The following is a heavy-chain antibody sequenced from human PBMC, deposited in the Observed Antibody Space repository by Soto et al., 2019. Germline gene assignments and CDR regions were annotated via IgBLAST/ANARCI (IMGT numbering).Heavy chain of an antibody. J-gene: IGHJ6*02. Sequence: QVQLVESGGGVVQPGRSLRLSCAASGFTFSSYGMHWVRQAPGKGLEWVAVISYDGSKKYYADSVKGRFTISRDNSKNTLYLQMNSLRAEDTAVYYCAKDLYYGSGRYYYYGMDVLGQGTTVTVSS. CDR2: ISYDGSKK. CDR3: AKDLYYGSGRYYYYGMDV. D-gene: IGHD3-10*01. V-gene: IGHV3-30*18. CDR1: GFTFSSYG.